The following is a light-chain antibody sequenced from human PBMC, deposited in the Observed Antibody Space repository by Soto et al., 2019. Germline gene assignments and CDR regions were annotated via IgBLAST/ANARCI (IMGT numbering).Light chain of an antibody. Sequence: DIQMTQSPSSVSASVGDRVTITCQASQGISRSLAWYQQKPGKSPKLLIYSSSSLQSGVPSKFSGSASGTDFTLTISSLQPEDFATYYCQQSYSTPWTFGQGTKVDIK. CDR2: SSS. CDR1: QGISRS. J-gene: IGKJ1*01. CDR3: QQSYSTPWT. V-gene: IGKV1-39*01.